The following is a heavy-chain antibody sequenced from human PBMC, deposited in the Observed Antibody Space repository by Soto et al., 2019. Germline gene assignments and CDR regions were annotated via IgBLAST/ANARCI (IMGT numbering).Heavy chain of an antibody. CDR3: ARDRRGRDGYNYYYYYGMDV. Sequence: SVKVSCKASGGTFSSYAISWVRQAPGKGLEWMGGIIPIFGTANYAQKFQGRVTITADKSTSTAYIELSSLRSEDTAVYYCARDRRGRDGYNYYYYYGMDVWGQGTTVTVSS. J-gene: IGHJ6*02. CDR1: GGTFSSYA. CDR2: IIPIFGTA. V-gene: IGHV1-69*06. D-gene: IGHD3-16*01.